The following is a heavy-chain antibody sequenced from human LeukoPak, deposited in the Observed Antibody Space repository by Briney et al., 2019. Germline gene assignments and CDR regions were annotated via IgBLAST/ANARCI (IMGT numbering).Heavy chain of an antibody. D-gene: IGHD6-13*01. CDR3: ARQGSSSWYTQFDY. CDR1: GGSISSGGYY. Sequence: SETLSLTCTVSGGSISSGGYYWSWIRQHPGKGLEWIGYIYYSGSTYYNPSLKSRVTISVDTSKNQFSPKLSSVTAADTAVYYCARQGSSSWYTQFDYWGQGTLVTVSS. CDR2: IYYSGST. J-gene: IGHJ4*02. V-gene: IGHV4-31*03.